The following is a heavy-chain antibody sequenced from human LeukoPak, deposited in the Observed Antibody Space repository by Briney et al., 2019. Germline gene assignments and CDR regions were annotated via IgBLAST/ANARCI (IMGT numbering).Heavy chain of an antibody. V-gene: IGHV4-31*03. CDR1: GGSINSGGYY. CDR2: IYYSGST. Sequence: SETLSLTCIVSGGSINSGGYYWSWIRQHPGKGLEWIGYIYYSGSTYYNPSLKSRVTISVDTSKNQFSLKLSSVTAADTAVYYCARSQLDYASDYWGQGTLVTVSS. J-gene: IGHJ4*02. CDR3: ARSQLDYASDY. D-gene: IGHD4-17*01.